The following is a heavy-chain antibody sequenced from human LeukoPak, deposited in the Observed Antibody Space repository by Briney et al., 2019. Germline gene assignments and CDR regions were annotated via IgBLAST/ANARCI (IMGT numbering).Heavy chain of an antibody. Sequence: GVSLRLSCAASGFTVNSNYMSWVRQTPGKGLEWVSLIYTGGSTYYADSVGGRFTISRDNSKNTLYLQMNSLRPEDTAIYYCARGFGKAAADVFGGYTMDVWGQGTTVTVSS. CDR3: ARGFGKAAADVFGGYTMDV. CDR1: GFTVNSNY. J-gene: IGHJ6*02. CDR2: IYTGGST. V-gene: IGHV3-66*02. D-gene: IGHD6-13*01.